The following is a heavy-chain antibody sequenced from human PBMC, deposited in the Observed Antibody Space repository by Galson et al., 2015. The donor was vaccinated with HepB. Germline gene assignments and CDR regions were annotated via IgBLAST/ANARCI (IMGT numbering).Heavy chain of an antibody. Sequence: SVKVSCKASGGTFSSYAISWVRQAPGQGLEWMGRIIPILGIANYAQKFQGRVTITADKSTSTAYMELSSLRSEDTAVYYCASFVGELLGVGYCSGGSCYPGDGGDWYFDLWGRGTLVTVSS. CDR1: GGTFSSYA. J-gene: IGHJ2*01. D-gene: IGHD2-15*01. CDR3: ASFVGELLGVGYCSGGSCYPGDGGDWYFDL. CDR2: IIPILGIA. V-gene: IGHV1-69*04.